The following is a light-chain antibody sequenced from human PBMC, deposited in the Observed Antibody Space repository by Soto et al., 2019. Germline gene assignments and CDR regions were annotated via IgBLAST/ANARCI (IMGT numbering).Light chain of an antibody. J-gene: IGLJ1*01. CDR3: FSYTSSTTYV. CDR2: EVT. V-gene: IGLV2-14*01. CDR1: SSDVGGYNY. Sequence: QSVLTQPASVSGSPGQSITISCTGTSSDVGGYNYVSWYQQHPGKAPKLMVYEVTNRPSGVSDRFSGSRSGNTASLTISGLQAEDEADYYCFSYTSSTTYVFGTGTKLTVL.